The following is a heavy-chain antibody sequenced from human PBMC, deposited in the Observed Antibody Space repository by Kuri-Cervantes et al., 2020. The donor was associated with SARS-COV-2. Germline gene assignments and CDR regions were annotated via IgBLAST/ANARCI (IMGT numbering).Heavy chain of an antibody. J-gene: IGHJ4*02. CDR3: AISLLIFSNNAVGSSSIAY. CDR1: GGSFSGYY. CDR2: INHSGST. V-gene: IGHV4-34*01. Sequence: SETLSLTCAVYGGSFSGYYWSWIRQPPGKGLEWIGEINHSGSTNYNPSLKSRVTISVDTSKNQFSLKLSSVTAADTAVYYCAISLLIFSNNAVGSSSIAYWGQGTLVTVSS. D-gene: IGHD6-6*01.